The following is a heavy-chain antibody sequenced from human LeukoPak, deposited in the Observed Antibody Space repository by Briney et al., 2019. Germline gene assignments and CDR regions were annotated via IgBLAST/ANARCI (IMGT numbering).Heavy chain of an antibody. J-gene: IGHJ5*02. V-gene: IGHV3-48*03. CDR2: ISSSGSTI. CDR1: GFTFSSYE. CDR3: ASGLWAGRS. D-gene: IGHD6-19*01. Sequence: PGGSLRLSCAASGFTFSSYEMNWVRQAPGKGLEWVSYISSSGSTIYYADSVKGRFTISRDNAKNSLYLQMNSLGAEDTAVYYCASGLWAGRSWGQGTLVTVSS.